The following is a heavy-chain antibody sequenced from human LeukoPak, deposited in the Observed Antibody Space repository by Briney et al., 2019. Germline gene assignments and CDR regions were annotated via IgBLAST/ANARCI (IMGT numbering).Heavy chain of an antibody. Sequence: ASVKVSCKASGGTFSSYAISWVRQAPGQGLEWMGGIIPIFGTANYAQKFQGRVTITADESTSTAYMELSSLRSEDTAVYYCARARRLYCSSTSCYAMGYWGQGTLVTVSS. CDR2: IIPIFGTA. J-gene: IGHJ4*02. V-gene: IGHV1-69*13. D-gene: IGHD2-2*01. CDR3: ARARRLYCSSTSCYAMGY. CDR1: GGTFSSYA.